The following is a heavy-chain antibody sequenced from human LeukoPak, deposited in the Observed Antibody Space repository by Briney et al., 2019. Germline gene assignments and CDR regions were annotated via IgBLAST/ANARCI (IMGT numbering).Heavy chain of an antibody. J-gene: IGHJ4*02. Sequence: REASVKVSCKTSGGTFNSYAISWVRQAPGQGLEWMGGIIPIFGTANYAQKFQGRVTITADESTSTAYMELSSLRSEDTAVYYCAREIAVAGALAYWGQGTLVTVPS. D-gene: IGHD6-19*01. V-gene: IGHV1-69*13. CDR1: GGTFNSYA. CDR2: IIPIFGTA. CDR3: AREIAVAGALAY.